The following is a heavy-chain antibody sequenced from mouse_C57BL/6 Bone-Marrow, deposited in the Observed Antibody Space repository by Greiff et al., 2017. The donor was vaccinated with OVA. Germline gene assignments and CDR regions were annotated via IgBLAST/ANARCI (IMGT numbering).Heavy chain of an antibody. CDR2: INPSNGGT. CDR1: GYTFTSYW. J-gene: IGHJ1*03. Sequence: QVQLQQPGTELVKPGASVKLSCKASGYTFTSYWMHWVKQRPGQGLEWIGNINPSNGGTNYNEKFKSKATLTVDKSSSTAYMQLSSLTSEDSAVYYGARYGPDLLLRPWYFDVWGTGTTGTVSS. D-gene: IGHD1-1*01. CDR3: ARYGPDLLLRPWYFDV. V-gene: IGHV1-53*01.